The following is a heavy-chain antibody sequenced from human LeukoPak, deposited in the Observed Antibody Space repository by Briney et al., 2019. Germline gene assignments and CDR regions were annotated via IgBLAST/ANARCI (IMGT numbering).Heavy chain of an antibody. V-gene: IGHV3-11*01. J-gene: IGHJ4*02. CDR3: ARSIPAGNRR. CDR2: ISSSGSTI. CDR1: GFTFSDYY. D-gene: IGHD2-2*01. Sequence: GGSLRLSCAASGFTFSDYYMSWVRQAPGKGLEWVSYISSSGSTIDYADSVKGRFTISRDNANNSLYLQMNSLRAEDTAVYYCARSIPAGNRRWGQGTLVTVSS.